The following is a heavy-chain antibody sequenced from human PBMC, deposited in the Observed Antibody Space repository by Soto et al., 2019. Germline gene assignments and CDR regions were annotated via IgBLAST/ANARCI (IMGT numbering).Heavy chain of an antibody. J-gene: IGHJ5*02. CDR1: GGSISGAY. V-gene: IGHV4-59*01. CDR3: ARDKYCSGGSCRKNWFDP. Sequence: PSETLSLPCTDSGGSISGAYWSWIRQPPGKGLEWLAYIYDDGSANYNPSLKSRATISLDMSKNQFSLKLTSVTAADTAVYYCARDKYCSGGSCRKNWFDPWGQGTLVTVSS. CDR2: IYDDGSA. D-gene: IGHD2-15*01.